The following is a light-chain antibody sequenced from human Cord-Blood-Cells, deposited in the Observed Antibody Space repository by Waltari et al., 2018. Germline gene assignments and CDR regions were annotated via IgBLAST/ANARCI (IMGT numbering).Light chain of an antibody. CDR3: QQRSNWPRYT. J-gene: IGKJ2*01. Sequence: EIVLTQSPATLSLSPGERATLSCRASQSVSSYLAWYQQKPGQAPRPLSYDASNRATGIPARFSGSGSGTDFTLTISSLEPEDFAVYYCQQRSNWPRYTFGQGTKLEIK. V-gene: IGKV3-11*01. CDR2: DAS. CDR1: QSVSSY.